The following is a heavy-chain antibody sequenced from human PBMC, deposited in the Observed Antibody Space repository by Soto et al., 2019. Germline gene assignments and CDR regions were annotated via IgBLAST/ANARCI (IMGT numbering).Heavy chain of an antibody. Sequence: LSLTCTVSGGSISSSSYYWGWIRQPPGKGLEWIGSIYYSGSTYYNPSLKSRVTISVDTSKNQFSLKLSSVTAADTAVYYCASDKITCLFDYWGQGTLVTVSS. CDR3: ASDKITCLFDY. CDR2: IYYSGST. V-gene: IGHV4-39*01. D-gene: IGHD3-10*01. J-gene: IGHJ4*02. CDR1: GGSISSSSYY.